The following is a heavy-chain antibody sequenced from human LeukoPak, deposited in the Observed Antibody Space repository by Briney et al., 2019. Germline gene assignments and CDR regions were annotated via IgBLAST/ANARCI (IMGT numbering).Heavy chain of an antibody. CDR2: IYNSGST. D-gene: IGHD5-18*01. V-gene: IGHV4-61*08. CDR1: DGYISSGGYY. CDR3: ARDIDTATAHYFDY. Sequence: SETLSLTCTVSDGYISSGGYYWSWIRQPPGKGLEWIGYIYNSGSTNYNPSLKSRVTISVDTSKNQFSLKLSSVTAADTAVYYCARDIDTATAHYFDYWSQVTLFDGSS. J-gene: IGHJ4*02.